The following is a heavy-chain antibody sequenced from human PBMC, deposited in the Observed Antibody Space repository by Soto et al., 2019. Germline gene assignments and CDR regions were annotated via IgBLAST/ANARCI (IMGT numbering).Heavy chain of an antibody. J-gene: IGHJ6*03. D-gene: IGHD5-12*01. CDR1: GGSISSGGYY. V-gene: IGHV4-31*03. CDR2: IYYSGST. CDR3: ARKDSGYGDYMDV. Sequence: SLTCTVSGGSISSGGYYWSWIRQHPGKGLEWIGYIYYSGSTYYNPSLKSRVTMSVDTSENQFSLRLSSVTAADTAVYYCARKDSGYGDYMDVWGKGTTVTVSS.